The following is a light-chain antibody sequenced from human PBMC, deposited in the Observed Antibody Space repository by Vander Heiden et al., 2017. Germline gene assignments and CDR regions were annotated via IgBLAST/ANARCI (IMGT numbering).Light chain of an antibody. V-gene: IGKV1-39*01. Sequence: DIQMTQSPSSLSASVGDRVAITSRASQSISDYLNWYQQRPGKAPKLLIYAASTLQSGVPSRFSGSGSGTDFTLTISRLQPEDFASYSCQQCYSVPFTFGHGTKVEIE. J-gene: IGKJ3*01. CDR3: QQCYSVPFT. CDR1: QSISDY. CDR2: AAS.